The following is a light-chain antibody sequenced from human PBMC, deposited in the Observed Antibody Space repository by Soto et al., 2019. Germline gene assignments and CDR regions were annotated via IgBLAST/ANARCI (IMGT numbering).Light chain of an antibody. Sequence: MTQSPATLPVSPGERATLSCRASQSVGSNLAWFQQKPGQAPRLLIYDASTRDTGIQARFSGSGSGTEFTLTISSLQPEDSAVYFCHQYDYLITFGQGTRLEIK. J-gene: IGKJ5*01. CDR3: HQYDYLIT. CDR1: QSVGSN. CDR2: DAS. V-gene: IGKV3-15*01.